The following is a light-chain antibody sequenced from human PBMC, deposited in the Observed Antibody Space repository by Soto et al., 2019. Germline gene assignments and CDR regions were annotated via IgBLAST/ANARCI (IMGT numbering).Light chain of an antibody. J-gene: IGKJ4*01. V-gene: IGKV3-11*01. Sequence: EIVLTQSPATLSLSPGERATLSRRASQSVNLHLAWYQQKPGQASRLVSLDASNRATGSPARFNVSGSRTDFTPTISSLEHAEIAVYYFQHRINWRVTVGVGTKV. CDR2: DAS. CDR3: QHRINWRVT. CDR1: QSVNLH.